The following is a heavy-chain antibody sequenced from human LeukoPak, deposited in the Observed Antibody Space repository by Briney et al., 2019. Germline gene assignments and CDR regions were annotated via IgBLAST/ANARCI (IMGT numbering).Heavy chain of an antibody. V-gene: IGHV3-7*01. CDR3: ARDSGLGGYDLLDY. Sequence: PGGSLRLSCVASGFTFSTYWMTWVRQAPGKGLEWVANIKHDGSERYYVDSVKGRFTISRDNAKNSVYLQMSSLRAEDTAVYYCARDSGLGGYDLLDYWGQGTLVTVSS. CDR2: IKHDGSER. CDR1: GFTFSTYW. J-gene: IGHJ4*02. D-gene: IGHD5-12*01.